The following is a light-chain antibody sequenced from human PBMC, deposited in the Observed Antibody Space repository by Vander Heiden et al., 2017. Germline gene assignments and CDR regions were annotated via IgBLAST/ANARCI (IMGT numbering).Light chain of an antibody. CDR2: DVN. J-gene: IGLJ2*01. V-gene: IGLV2-11*01. CDR1: SSDVGGYNY. Sequence: QSALTQPRSVSGSPGPSVTISCTGTSSDVGGYNYVSWYQQHPGKAPKLMIYDVNKRPSGVPDRFSASKSGNTASLTISGLQAEDEADYYCCSYAGSYTFVVLGGGTKLTVL. CDR3: CSYAGSYTFVV.